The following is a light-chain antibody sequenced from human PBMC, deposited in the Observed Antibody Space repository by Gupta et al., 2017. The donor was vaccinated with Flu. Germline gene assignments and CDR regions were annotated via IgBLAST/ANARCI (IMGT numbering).Light chain of an antibody. CDR1: QSISSY. Sequence: DIQMTQSPSSLSASVGDRVTITCRASQSISSYLNWYQQKPGNAPKLLIYAASRLQSGVPSRFSGSESGTDFTLTISRLQPEDFATYYCQQSDSTPRTFGQGTKVEIK. CDR3: QQSDSTPRT. CDR2: AAS. V-gene: IGKV1-39*01. J-gene: IGKJ1*01.